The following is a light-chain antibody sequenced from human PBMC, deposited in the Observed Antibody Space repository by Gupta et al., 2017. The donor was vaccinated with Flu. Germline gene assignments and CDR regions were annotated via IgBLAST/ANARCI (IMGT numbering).Light chain of an antibody. J-gene: IGKJ5*01. Sequence: DIQMTQSPSSLSASIGDRVTITCQASQDIRYYLNWYQQRPGRAPKLLIYDASNLETGVPSRFTGGGSGTDFSLTITSLQPEDIATYYCQQYDGLPPTFGQGTRLEVK. CDR2: DAS. CDR1: QDIRYY. CDR3: QQYDGLPPT. V-gene: IGKV1-33*01.